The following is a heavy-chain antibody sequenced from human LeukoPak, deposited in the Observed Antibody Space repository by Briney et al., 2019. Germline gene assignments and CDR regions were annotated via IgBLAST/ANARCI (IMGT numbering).Heavy chain of an antibody. Sequence: GGSLRLSCATSGFTFSNYAMSWVRQAPGKGLEWVSVISGSGVNTDYADSAKGRFIISRDYGKNSLFLQMNSLRVEDTAVYYCAKLAKYFYGSETFYFFEHWGQGTPVTASS. D-gene: IGHD3-10*01. V-gene: IGHV3-23*01. CDR2: ISGSGVNT. CDR3: AKLAKYFYGSETFYFFEH. CDR1: GFTFSNYA. J-gene: IGHJ4*02.